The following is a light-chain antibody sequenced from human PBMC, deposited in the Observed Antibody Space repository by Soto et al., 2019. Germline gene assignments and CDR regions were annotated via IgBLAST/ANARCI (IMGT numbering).Light chain of an antibody. CDR1: QSIGNN. V-gene: IGKV3-11*01. CDR3: QQHAHWPLT. CDR2: EAS. Sequence: EIVLTQSPATLSSSPGERATLSCRASQSIGNNLAWYQQKPGQPPGLLLYEASTTATGIPARFSGSGSGTAFTLTISSLEPEDFAVYYCQQHAHWPLTFGGGTKVEIK. J-gene: IGKJ4*01.